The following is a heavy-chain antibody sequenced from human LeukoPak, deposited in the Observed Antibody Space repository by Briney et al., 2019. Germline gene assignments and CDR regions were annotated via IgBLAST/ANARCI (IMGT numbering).Heavy chain of an antibody. V-gene: IGHV3-33*01. D-gene: IGHD3-3*01. CDR2: IWYDGSNK. J-gene: IGHJ6*02. CDR1: GFTVSSYG. Sequence: GGSLRLSCAASGFTVSSYGMHWVRQAPGKGLEWVAAIWYDGSNKYYADSVKGRFTISRDNSKNTLYLQMNSLRAEDTAVYYCARDPLRFLEWLLSNYGMDVWGQGTTVTVSS. CDR3: ARDPLRFLEWLLSNYGMDV.